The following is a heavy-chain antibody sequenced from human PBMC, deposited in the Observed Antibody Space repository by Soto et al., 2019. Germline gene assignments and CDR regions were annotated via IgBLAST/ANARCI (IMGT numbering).Heavy chain of an antibody. J-gene: IGHJ5*02. V-gene: IGHV3-48*02. D-gene: IGHD6-13*01. CDR3: ARDNGIAGSFDP. CDR1: GFPFRSYS. CDR2: ISISSRTI. Sequence: PGGSLRLSCAASGFPFRSYSMNWVRQAPGKGLEWVSYISISSRTIYYADSVKGRFTISRDDAKNSLYLQMNSLRDEDTSVYCCARDNGIAGSFDPWGQGTLVTVSS.